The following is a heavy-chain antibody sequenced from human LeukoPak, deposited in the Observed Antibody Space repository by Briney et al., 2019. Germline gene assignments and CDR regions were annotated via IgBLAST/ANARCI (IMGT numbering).Heavy chain of an antibody. CDR2: IYHSGST. D-gene: IGHD4-23*01. Sequence: SETLSLTCTVSGYSISSGYYWGWIRQPPGKGLEWIGSIYHSGSTYYNPSLKSRVTISVDTSKNQFSLKLSSVTAADTAVYYCARADYGGNVSIDYWGQGTLVTVSS. V-gene: IGHV4-38-2*02. CDR1: GYSISSGYY. CDR3: ARADYGGNVSIDY. J-gene: IGHJ4*02.